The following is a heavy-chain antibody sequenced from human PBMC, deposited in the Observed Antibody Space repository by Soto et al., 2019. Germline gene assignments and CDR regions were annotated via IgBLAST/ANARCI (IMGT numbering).Heavy chain of an antibody. CDR3: ARDRQRNLVPAAPWYFDL. V-gene: IGHV4-61*01. Sequence: QVQLQESGPGLVKPSETLSLTCTVSGGSVSSGSYYWSWIRQPPGKGLEWIGYIYYSGSTNYNPSLKSRVTISVDTSQNQFSLKLSSVTAADTAEYYCARDRQRNLVPAAPWYFDLWGRGTLVTVSS. CDR1: GGSVSSGSYY. D-gene: IGHD2-2*01. CDR2: IYYSGST. J-gene: IGHJ2*01.